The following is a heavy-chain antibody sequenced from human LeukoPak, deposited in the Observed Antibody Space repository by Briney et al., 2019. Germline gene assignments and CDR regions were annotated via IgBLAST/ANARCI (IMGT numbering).Heavy chain of an antibody. Sequence: ASVKVSCKVSGYTLTELSMHWVRQAPGKGLEWMGGFDPEDGETVYAQKFQGRVTMTEDTSTDTAYMELSSPRSEDTAVYYCATFGGRWLHHDYWGQGTLVTVSS. V-gene: IGHV1-24*01. CDR1: GYTLTELS. CDR3: ATFGGRWLHHDY. CDR2: FDPEDGET. J-gene: IGHJ4*02. D-gene: IGHD5-24*01.